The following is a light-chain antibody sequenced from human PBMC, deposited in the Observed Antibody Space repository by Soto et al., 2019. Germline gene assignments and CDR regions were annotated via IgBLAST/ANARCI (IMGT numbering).Light chain of an antibody. J-gene: IGKJ1*01. CDR2: DAS. Sequence: EIVLTQSPATLSLSPGERATLSCRASQSVSRYLAWYQQKPGQAPRLLIYDASNRATGIPARFSGSGSGTDVTLTISNLEPEDFAVYYCQQRSNWPVTFGQGTKV. CDR1: QSVSRY. V-gene: IGKV3-11*01. CDR3: QQRSNWPVT.